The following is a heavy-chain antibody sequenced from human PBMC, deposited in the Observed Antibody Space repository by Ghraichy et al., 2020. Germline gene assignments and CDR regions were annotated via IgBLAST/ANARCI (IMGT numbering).Heavy chain of an antibody. CDR2: IKGDGSVK. CDR1: GFTFSRHW. D-gene: IGHD2-15*01. CDR3: ARDYGRPVACSGGDCYNSYFDP. V-gene: IGHV3-7*03. J-gene: IGHJ5*02. Sequence: SCAASGFTFSRHWMSWVRQAPGKGLEWVANIKGDGSVKSYVDSVRGRFTISRDNAENSLYLQMNSLRAEDTAVYYCARDYGRPVACSGGDCYNSYFDPWGQGALVTVSS.